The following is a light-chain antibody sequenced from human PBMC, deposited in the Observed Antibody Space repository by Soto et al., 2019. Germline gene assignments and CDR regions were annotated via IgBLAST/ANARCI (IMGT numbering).Light chain of an antibody. Sequence: EIVMTQSPATLSVSPGERATLSGRASQMVRINLAWYQQKPGQPPRRLIYDASNRATGIPARFSGSGSGTDFTLTISSLEPEDFAVYYCQQRSNWPPATFGGGTKVDIK. J-gene: IGKJ4*01. CDR3: QQRSNWPPAT. CDR2: DAS. CDR1: QMVRIN. V-gene: IGKV3-11*01.